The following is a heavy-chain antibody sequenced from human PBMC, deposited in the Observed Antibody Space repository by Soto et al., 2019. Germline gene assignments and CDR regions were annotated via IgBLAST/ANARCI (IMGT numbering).Heavy chain of an antibody. CDR2: ISGSNNNT. CDR3: ARDYFEDF. V-gene: IGHV3-23*01. D-gene: IGHD3-22*01. Sequence: PGWSLRLSCASSVFTFSSYAMTWVRQAPGKGLDWVSTISGSNNNTYYADSVKGRFTISRDNSKNTLYLQMNSLRAEDTAVYYCARDYFEDFWGQGTLVTVSS. J-gene: IGHJ4*02. CDR1: VFTFSSYA.